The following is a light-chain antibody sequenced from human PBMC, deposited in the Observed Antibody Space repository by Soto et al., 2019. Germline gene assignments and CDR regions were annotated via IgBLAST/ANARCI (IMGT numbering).Light chain of an antibody. CDR3: QQRYNWPIT. J-gene: IGKJ5*01. Sequence: EIVLTQSQGTLSLSPGERATLSCRASQSVSNNYLAWYQQKPGQAPRLLIYGASTRATGVPARFSGSGSGTDFTLTISSLEPEDFSVYYCQQRYNWPITFGQGTRLEI. V-gene: IGKV3D-20*02. CDR1: QSVSNNY. CDR2: GAS.